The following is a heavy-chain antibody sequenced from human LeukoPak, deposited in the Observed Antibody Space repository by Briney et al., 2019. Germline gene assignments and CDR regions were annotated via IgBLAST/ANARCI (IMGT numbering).Heavy chain of an antibody. Sequence: GGSLRLSCAASGFTFSSYGMRWVRQAPGKGLEWVAFIRYDGSNKYYADSVKGRFTISRDNSKNTLFLQMNSLRAEDTAMYYCLIVVVPAAINPLNWFDPWGQGTLVTVSS. CDR3: LIVVVPAAINPLNWFDP. V-gene: IGHV3-30*02. D-gene: IGHD2-2*01. J-gene: IGHJ5*02. CDR1: GFTFSSYG. CDR2: IRYDGSNK.